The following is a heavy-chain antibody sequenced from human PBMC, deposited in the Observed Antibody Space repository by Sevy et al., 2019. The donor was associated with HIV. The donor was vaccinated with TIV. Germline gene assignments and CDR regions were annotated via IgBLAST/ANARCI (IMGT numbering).Heavy chain of an antibody. CDR1: GLTVSDNF. CDR3: ARGKHVSGYYGSLDY. CDR2: IYIGGTT. J-gene: IGHJ4*02. V-gene: IGHV3-53*01. D-gene: IGHD5-12*01. Sequence: GGSLRLSCAASGLTVSDNFMSWVRQAPGKGLEWVSVIYIGGTTYYAYSVKGRFTISRDNSKNTIYLQMNGLRAEDTSVYYCARGKHVSGYYGSLDYWGQGALVTVSS.